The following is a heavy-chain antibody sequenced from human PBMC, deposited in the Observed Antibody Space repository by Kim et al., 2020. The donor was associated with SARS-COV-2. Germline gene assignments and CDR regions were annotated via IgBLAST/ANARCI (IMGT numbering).Heavy chain of an antibody. CDR1: GFTFSTYS. CDR2: MSPDIGYI. CDR3: TKGGTEQQPYDY. V-gene: IGHV3-21*01. J-gene: IGHJ4*02. D-gene: IGHD6-13*01. Sequence: GGSLRLSCVASGFTFSTYSMNWVRQAPGKGLEWVSSMSPDIGYIYYADSVKGRFTISRDNALNSLYLQINSLRAEDTAIYYCTKGGTEQQPYDYWGQGTLVTVSS.